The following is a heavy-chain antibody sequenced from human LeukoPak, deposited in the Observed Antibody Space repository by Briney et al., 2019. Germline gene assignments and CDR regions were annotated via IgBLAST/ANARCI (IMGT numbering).Heavy chain of an antibody. CDR1: GDTFTSYG. D-gene: IGHD2-2*01. V-gene: IGHV1-18*01. Sequence: ASVKVSCKAAGDTFTSYGISLVRQAPGQGLEWMGWISAYNGNTNYAQKLQGRVTMTTDTSTSTAYMELRSLRSDDTAVYYCARDIVVVPAATNFDYWGQGTLVTVSS. CDR2: ISAYNGNT. J-gene: IGHJ4*02. CDR3: ARDIVVVPAATNFDY.